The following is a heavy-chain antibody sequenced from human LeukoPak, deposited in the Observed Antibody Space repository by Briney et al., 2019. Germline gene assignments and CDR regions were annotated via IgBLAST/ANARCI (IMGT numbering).Heavy chain of an antibody. Sequence: SVKVSCKASGGTFSSYAISWVRQAPGQGLEWMGGIIPIFGTANYAQKFQGRVTITADESTSTAYMELSSLRSEDTAVYYCAREGYDYVWGSYRYTYYFDYWGQGTLVTVSS. D-gene: IGHD3-16*02. CDR3: AREGYDYVWGSYRYTYYFDY. J-gene: IGHJ4*02. V-gene: IGHV1-69*01. CDR2: IIPIFGTA. CDR1: GGTFSSYA.